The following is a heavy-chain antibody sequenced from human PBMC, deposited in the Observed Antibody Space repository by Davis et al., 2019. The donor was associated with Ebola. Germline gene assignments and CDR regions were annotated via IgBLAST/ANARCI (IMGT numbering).Heavy chain of an antibody. CDR2: INHSGST. Sequence: SETLSLTCAVYGGSFSGYYWSWIRQPPGKGLEWIGEINHSGSTNYNPSLKSRVTISVDTSKNQFSLKLSSVTAADTAVYYCARVDYDFWSGYYWVWFDPWGQGTLVTVSS. CDR1: GGSFSGYY. CDR3: ARVDYDFWSGYYWVWFDP. D-gene: IGHD3-3*01. V-gene: IGHV4-34*01. J-gene: IGHJ5*02.